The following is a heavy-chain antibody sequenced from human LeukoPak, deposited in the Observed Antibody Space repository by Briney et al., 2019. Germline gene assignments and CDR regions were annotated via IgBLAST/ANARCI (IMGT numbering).Heavy chain of an antibody. CDR3: ACIAAIFRNDLWSEGFWSDR. D-gene: IGHD3-3*01. CDR2: IYYSGST. J-gene: IGHJ5*02. CDR1: GGSISSYY. Sequence: SETLSLTCTVSGGSISSYYWSWIRQPPGKGLEWIGYIYYSGSTNYNPSLKSRVTISVDTSKNQFSLKLSSVTAADTAVYYCACIAAIFRNDLWSEGFWSDRWGKRTTVTVS. V-gene: IGHV4-59*01.